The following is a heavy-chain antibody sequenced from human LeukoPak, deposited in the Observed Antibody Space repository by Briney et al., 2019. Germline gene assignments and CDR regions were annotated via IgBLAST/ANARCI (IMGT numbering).Heavy chain of an antibody. V-gene: IGHV1-8*01. CDR2: MNPDSGNT. J-gene: IGHJ4*02. CDR1: GYTFTSYD. CDR3: AKAKPQGSDRDFDY. Sequence: ASVKVSCKASGYTFTSYDMNWVRQATGQGLEWMGWMNPDSGNTDYAQKFQGRVTMTGDTSITTAYMELNSLRSDDTAVYYCAKAKPQGSDRDFDYWGQGTLVTVSS. D-gene: IGHD1-14*01.